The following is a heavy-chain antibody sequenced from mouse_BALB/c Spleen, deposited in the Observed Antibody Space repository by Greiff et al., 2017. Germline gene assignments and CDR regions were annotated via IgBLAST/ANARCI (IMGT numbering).Heavy chain of an antibody. CDR1: GFTFSSYG. Sequence: DVQLQESGGDLVKPGGSLKLSCAASGFTFSSYGMSWVRQTPDKRLEWVATISSGGSYTYYPDSVKGRFTISRDNAKNTLYLQMSSLKSEDTAMYYCARTRDYDGYYFDYWGQGTTLTVSS. V-gene: IGHV5-6*01. CDR2: ISSGGSYT. J-gene: IGHJ2*01. D-gene: IGHD2-4*01. CDR3: ARTRDYDGYYFDY.